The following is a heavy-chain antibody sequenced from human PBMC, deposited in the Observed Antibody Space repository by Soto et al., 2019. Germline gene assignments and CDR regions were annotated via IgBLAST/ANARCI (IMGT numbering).Heavy chain of an antibody. D-gene: IGHD2-2*01. CDR1: GFTVSSNY. CDR2: IYSGGSR. Sequence: GGSLRLSCAASGFTVSSNYMSWVRQAPGKGLELVSVIYSGGSRYYADSVKGRFTISRDNSTNTLYLQLNSLRVEDTAVYYCEICSSTSCRPNSYYYYYYMDVWGKGPKVTVSS. J-gene: IGHJ6*03. V-gene: IGHV3-66*01. CDR3: EICSSTSCRPNSYYYYYYMDV.